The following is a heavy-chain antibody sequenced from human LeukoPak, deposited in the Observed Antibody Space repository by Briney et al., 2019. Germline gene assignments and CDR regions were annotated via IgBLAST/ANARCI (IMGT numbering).Heavy chain of an antibody. CDR3: ADAARSYGWYGFDY. CDR2: IIPIFGTA. CDR1: GGTFSSYA. D-gene: IGHD5-18*01. J-gene: IGHJ4*02. V-gene: IGHV1-69*01. Sequence: RASVKVSCKASGGTFSSYAISWVRQAPGQGLEWMGGIIPIFGTANYAQKFQGRVTITADESTSTAYMELSSLRSEDTAVYYCADAARSYGWYGFDYWGQGTLVTVSS.